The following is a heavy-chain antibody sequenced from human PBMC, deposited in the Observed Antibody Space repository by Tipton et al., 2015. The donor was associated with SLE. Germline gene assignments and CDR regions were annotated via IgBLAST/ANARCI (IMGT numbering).Heavy chain of an antibody. CDR2: IRLRNGNR. CDR3: ARAGGVIQLWSYYFDS. CDR1: GYSFNNYG. V-gene: IGHV1-18*01. D-gene: IGHD5-18*01. J-gene: IGHJ4*02. Sequence: QLVQSGAEVKKPGASVKVSCKASGYSFNNYGISWVRQAPGQGLEFMGWIRLRNGNRDYAQKFQGRVSMTTDMSTKTAYMELKSLTSADTAVYYCARAGGVIQLWSYYFDSWGQGTLVTVSS.